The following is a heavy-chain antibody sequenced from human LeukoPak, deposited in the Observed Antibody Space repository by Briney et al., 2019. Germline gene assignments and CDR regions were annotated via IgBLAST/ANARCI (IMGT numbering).Heavy chain of an antibody. Sequence: ASVKVSCKVSGYTLTELSMHWVRQAPGKGLEWMGWMNPNSGNTGYAQKFQGRVTMTRNTSISTAYMELSSLRSEDTAVYYCARGSPGGSDYWGQGTLVTVSS. D-gene: IGHD3-16*01. V-gene: IGHV1-8*01. CDR1: GYTLTELS. CDR2: MNPNSGNT. J-gene: IGHJ4*02. CDR3: ARGSPGGSDY.